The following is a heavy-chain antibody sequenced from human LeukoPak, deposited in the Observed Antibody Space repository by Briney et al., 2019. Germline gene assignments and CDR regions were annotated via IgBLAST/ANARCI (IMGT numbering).Heavy chain of an antibody. CDR2: IKQDGSEK. V-gene: IGHV3-7*01. D-gene: IGHD3-3*01. J-gene: IGHJ6*03. Sequence: PGGSLRLSCAASGFTFSSYWMSWVRQAPGKGLEWVANIKQDGSEKYYVDSVKGRFTISRDNAKNSLYLQMNSLRAEDTAVYYCARVAKNNLGPGMEWLSYYYYYYMDVWGKGTTVTVSS. CDR1: GFTFSSYW. CDR3: ARVAKNNLGPGMEWLSYYYYYYMDV.